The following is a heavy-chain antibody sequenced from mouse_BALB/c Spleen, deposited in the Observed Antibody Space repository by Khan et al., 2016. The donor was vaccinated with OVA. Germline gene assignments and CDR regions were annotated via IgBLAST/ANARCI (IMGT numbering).Heavy chain of an antibody. D-gene: IGHD2-14*01. Sequence: VQLQESGAELARPGASVKMSCKASGYTFTSYTIHWIKQRPGQGMVWIGYINPSSGYTNYNQKLKDKATLTADTSSTTAYMQLSSLTSDDSAVYYCARDGAYYRNDGWFAYWGQRTLVTVSA. CDR3: ARDGAYYRNDGWFAY. V-gene: IGHV1-4*01. CDR2: INPSSGYT. CDR1: GYTFTSYT. J-gene: IGHJ3*01.